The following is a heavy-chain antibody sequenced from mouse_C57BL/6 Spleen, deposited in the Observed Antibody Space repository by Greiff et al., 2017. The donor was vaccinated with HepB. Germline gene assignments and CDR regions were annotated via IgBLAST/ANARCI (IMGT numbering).Heavy chain of an antibody. CDR2: IHPNSGST. CDR3: ARSDYSNYLYYFDY. D-gene: IGHD2-5*01. Sequence: VQLQQPGAELVKPGASVKLSCKASGYTFTSYWMHWVKQRPGQGLEWIGMIHPNSGSTNYNEKFKSKATLTVDKSSSTAYMQLSSLTSEDSAVYYCARSDYSNYLYYFDYWGQGTTLTVSS. V-gene: IGHV1-64*01. J-gene: IGHJ2*01. CDR1: GYTFTSYW.